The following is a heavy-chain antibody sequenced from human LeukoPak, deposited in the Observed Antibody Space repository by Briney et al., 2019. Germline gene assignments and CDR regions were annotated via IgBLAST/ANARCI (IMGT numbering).Heavy chain of an antibody. Sequence: GGSLRLSCAASGSTFSSYGMHWVRQAPGKGLEWVAVISYDGSNKYYADSVKGRFTISRDNSKNTLYLQMNSLRAEDTAVYYCAKDFVDTAMVYWYFDLWGRGTLVTVSS. CDR1: GSTFSSYG. V-gene: IGHV3-30*18. CDR3: AKDFVDTAMVYWYFDL. D-gene: IGHD5-18*01. CDR2: ISYDGSNK. J-gene: IGHJ2*01.